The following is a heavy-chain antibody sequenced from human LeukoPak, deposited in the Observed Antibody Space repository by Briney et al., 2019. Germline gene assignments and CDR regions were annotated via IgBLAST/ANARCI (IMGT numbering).Heavy chain of an antibody. J-gene: IGHJ4*02. D-gene: IGHD6-6*01. CDR1: GFTFSSYS. Sequence: GGSLRLSCAASGFTFSSYSMNWVRQAPGKGLEWVSSISSSSSYIYYADSVKGRFTISRDNSKNTLYLQMNSLRAEDTAVYYCARGQEYSSSSEPEDYWGQGTLVTVSS. CDR3: ARGQEYSSSSEPEDY. V-gene: IGHV3-21*01. CDR2: ISSSSSYI.